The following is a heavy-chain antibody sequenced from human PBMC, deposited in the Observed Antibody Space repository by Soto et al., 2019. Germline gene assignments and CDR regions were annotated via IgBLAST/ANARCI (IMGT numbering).Heavy chain of an antibody. CDR3: ARELIVGPAEYFQN. V-gene: IGHV3-7*01. CDR1: GFTFSNSW. D-gene: IGHD1-26*01. J-gene: IGHJ1*01. Sequence: GGSLRLSCSVSGFTFSNSWMSWVRQTPGKGLEWVANINQDGSEKYYVDSVKGRFTISRDNAKNSLYLQMNSLRAEDTAVYYCARELIVGPAEYFQNWGPGALVTVSS. CDR2: INQDGSEK.